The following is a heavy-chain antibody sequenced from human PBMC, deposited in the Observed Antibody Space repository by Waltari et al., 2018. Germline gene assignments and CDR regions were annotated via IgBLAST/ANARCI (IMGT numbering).Heavy chain of an antibody. CDR3: ASYGTTLDYFDY. CDR1: GGSISSGGYS. V-gene: IGHV4-30-2*01. J-gene: IGHJ4*02. CDR2: IYHSGST. D-gene: IGHD1-1*01. Sequence: QLQLQESGSGLVKPSQTLSLTCAVSGGSISSGGYSWSWIRQPPGKGLEWIGYIYHSGSTYYNPTLKRRVTISVDRSKNQFSLKLSSVTAADTAVYYCASYGTTLDYFDYWGQGTLVTVSS.